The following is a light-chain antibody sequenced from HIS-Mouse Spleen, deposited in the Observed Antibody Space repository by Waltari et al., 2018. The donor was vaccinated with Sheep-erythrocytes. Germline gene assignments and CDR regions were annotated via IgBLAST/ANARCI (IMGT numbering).Light chain of an antibody. CDR3: QQYGSSRT. J-gene: IGKJ1*01. V-gene: IGKV3-20*01. CDR1: QSVSSSY. CDR2: GAS. Sequence: EIVLTQSPGTLSFSPGERATLPCRASQSVSSSYLAWYQQKPGQAPRLLIYGASSRATGIPDRFSGSGSGTDFTLTISRLEPEDFAVYYCQQYGSSRTFGQGTKVEIK.